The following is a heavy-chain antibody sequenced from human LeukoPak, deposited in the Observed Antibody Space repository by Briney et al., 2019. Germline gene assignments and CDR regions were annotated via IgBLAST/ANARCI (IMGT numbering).Heavy chain of an antibody. Sequence: PGGSLRLSCSASGFTFSSYAMHWVRQAPGKGLEYVSAISSNGGSTYYADSAKGRFTISRDNSKNTLYLQMSSLRAEDTAVYYCVKDRGTAMVLYYFDYWGQGTLVTVSS. CDR3: VKDRGTAMVLYYFDY. J-gene: IGHJ4*02. D-gene: IGHD5-18*01. CDR2: ISSNGGST. V-gene: IGHV3-64D*06. CDR1: GFTFSSYA.